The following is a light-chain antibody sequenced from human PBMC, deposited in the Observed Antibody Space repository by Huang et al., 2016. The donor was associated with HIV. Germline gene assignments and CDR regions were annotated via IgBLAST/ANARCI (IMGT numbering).Light chain of an antibody. CDR1: QSISTW. V-gene: IGKV1-5*03. Sequence: DIQMTQSSSTLSASVGYRVTIACRASQSISTWLGWYQQKPGRAPNLLIYEASTLERGLPSRFSGGGSWTDFTLTISSLQPDDFATYYCQQYNSFPWTFGQGTKVEV. CDR3: QQYNSFPWT. CDR2: EAS. J-gene: IGKJ1*01.